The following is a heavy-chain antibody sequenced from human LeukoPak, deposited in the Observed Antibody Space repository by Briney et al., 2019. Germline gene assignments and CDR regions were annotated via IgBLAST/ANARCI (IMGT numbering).Heavy chain of an antibody. CDR2: ISAYNCNT. J-gene: IGHJ6*03. CDR3: ARDGSHASPFETAMVLSFRYYYYYMDV. Sequence: ASVKVSCKASGYTFTSYGISWVRQAPGQGLEWMGWISAYNCNTNYAQKLQGRVTMTTDTSTSTAYMELRSLRSDDTAVYYCARDGSHASPFETAMVLSFRYYYYYMDVWGKGTTVTVSS. D-gene: IGHD5-18*01. CDR1: GYTFTSYG. V-gene: IGHV1-18*01.